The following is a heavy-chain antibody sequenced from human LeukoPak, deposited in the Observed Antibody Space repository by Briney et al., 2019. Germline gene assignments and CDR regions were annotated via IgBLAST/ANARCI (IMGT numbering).Heavy chain of an antibody. CDR1: GFTFSSYG. Sequence: PGGSLRLSCAAFGFTFSSYGMHWVRQAPGKGLEWVAFIRYDGSNKYYADSVKGRFTISRDNSKNTLYLQMNSLRAEDTAVYYCAKGGYSGSYYPLGYWGQGTLVTVSS. V-gene: IGHV3-30*02. CDR2: IRYDGSNK. J-gene: IGHJ4*02. D-gene: IGHD1-26*01. CDR3: AKGGYSGSYYPLGY.